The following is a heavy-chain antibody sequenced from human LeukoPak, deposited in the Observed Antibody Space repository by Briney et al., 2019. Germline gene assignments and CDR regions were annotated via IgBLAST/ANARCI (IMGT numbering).Heavy chain of an antibody. CDR3: ARAGDPLTLDY. J-gene: IGHJ4*02. Sequence: TGGSLRLSCAASGFTVSSNYMSWVRQAPGKGLEWVSVIYSGGSTYYADSVKGRFTISRDNSKNTLYLQMNSPRAEDTAVYYCARAGDPLTLDYWGQGTLVTVSS. CDR1: GFTVSSNY. D-gene: IGHD4/OR15-4a*01. V-gene: IGHV3-53*01. CDR2: IYSGGST.